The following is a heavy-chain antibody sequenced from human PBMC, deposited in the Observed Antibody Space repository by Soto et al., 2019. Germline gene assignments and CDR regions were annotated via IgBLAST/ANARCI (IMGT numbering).Heavy chain of an antibody. CDR2: ISGSGGST. CDR3: AKRPGAEYEGLGYFDY. D-gene: IGHD6-6*01. J-gene: IGHJ4*02. V-gene: IGHV3-23*01. Sequence: GGSLRLSCAASGFTFSSYAMSWVRQAPGKGLEWVSAISGSGGSTYYADSVKGRFTISRDNSKNTLYLQMNSLRAEDTAVYYCAKRPGAEYEGLGYFDYWGQGTLVTVSS. CDR1: GFTFSSYA.